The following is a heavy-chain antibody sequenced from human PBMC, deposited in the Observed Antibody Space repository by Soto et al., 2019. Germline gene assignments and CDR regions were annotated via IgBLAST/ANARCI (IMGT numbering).Heavy chain of an antibody. Sequence: QMHLQESGSGLVKPSQTLSLTCAVSGGSLSSSAYSWSWIRQPPGKGLEWIGFIYQSGSTYYNPSLKSRVTMSLDRPKNQFSLKLSSVTAADTAVYYCAIELLFYDSDGFSWDDAFDIWGQGTMVTVSS. CDR3: AIELLFYDSDGFSWDDAFDI. CDR2: IYQSGST. D-gene: IGHD3-22*01. CDR1: GGSLSSSAYS. J-gene: IGHJ3*02. V-gene: IGHV4-30-2*01.